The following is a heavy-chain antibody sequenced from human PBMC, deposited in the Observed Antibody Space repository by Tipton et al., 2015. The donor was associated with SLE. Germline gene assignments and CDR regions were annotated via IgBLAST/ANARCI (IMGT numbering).Heavy chain of an antibody. V-gene: IGHV4-39*07. J-gene: IGHJ3*02. CDR1: GGSISSSSYY. D-gene: IGHD3-16*01. CDR2: IYYSGST. Sequence: TLSLTCTVSGGSISSSSYYWGWIRQPPGKGLEWIGSIYYSGSTNYNPSLKSRVTISVDTSKNQFSLKLSSVTAADTAVYYCAREWGDAFDIWGQGTVVTVFS. CDR3: AREWGDAFDI.